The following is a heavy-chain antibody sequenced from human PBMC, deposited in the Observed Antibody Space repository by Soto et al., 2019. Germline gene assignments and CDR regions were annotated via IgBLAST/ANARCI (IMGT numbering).Heavy chain of an antibody. CDR3: ARPLGYYGSGSYFH. J-gene: IGHJ4*02. CDR1: GGSISSSSYY. V-gene: IGHV4-39*01. D-gene: IGHD3-10*01. CDR2: IYYSGST. Sequence: SETLSLTCTVSGGSISSSSYYWGWIRQPPGKGLEWIGSIYYSGSTYYNPSLKSRVTISVDTSKNQFSLKLSSVTAADTAVYYCARPLGYYGSGSYFHWGQGTLVTVSS.